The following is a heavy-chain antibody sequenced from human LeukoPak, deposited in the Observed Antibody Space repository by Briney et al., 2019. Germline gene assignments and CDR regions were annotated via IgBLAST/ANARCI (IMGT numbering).Heavy chain of an antibody. V-gene: IGHV3-49*04. CDR3: TSRRYSSSWFPFDY. D-gene: IGHD6-13*01. CDR2: IRSKAYGGTT. CDR1: GFTFGDYA. J-gene: IGHJ4*02. Sequence: GGSLRLSCSASGFTFGDYAMSWVRQAPGKGLEWVGFIRSKAYGGTTEYAASVKGRFTISRDDSKSIAYPQMNSLKTEDTAVYYCTSRRYSSSWFPFDYWGQGTLVTVSS.